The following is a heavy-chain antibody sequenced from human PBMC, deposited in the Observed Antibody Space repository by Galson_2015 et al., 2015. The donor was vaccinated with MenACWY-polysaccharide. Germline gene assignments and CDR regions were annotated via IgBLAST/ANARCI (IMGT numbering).Heavy chain of an antibody. J-gene: IGHJ4*02. D-gene: IGHD4-23*01. CDR1: GYLFNTYW. CDR2: IFPDNSDP. V-gene: IGHV5-51*03. Sequence: SGAEVKKPGESLKISCKASGYLFNTYWIGWVRQMPDRGLEWMGRIFPDNSDPRYSPSFQGQVTVSVDKSTSTAYLHLSGLKASDTGMYYCARLRGLGGQFYCDFWGQGSLVTVSS. CDR3: ARLRGLGGQFYCDF.